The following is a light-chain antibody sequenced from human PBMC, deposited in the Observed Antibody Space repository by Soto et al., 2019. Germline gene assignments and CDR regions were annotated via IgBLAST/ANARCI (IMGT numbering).Light chain of an antibody. Sequence: EIVLTQSPGTLSLSPGERATLSCGASQSVSSSHFAWYQQKPGQTPRLLIYDASTRATGISGSFSGSGSGTEFTLTISSLQSEDFAVYYCQQYNRWPLTFGGGTKVDIK. CDR3: QQYNRWPLT. CDR1: QSVSSSH. V-gene: IGKV3-15*01. CDR2: DAS. J-gene: IGKJ4*01.